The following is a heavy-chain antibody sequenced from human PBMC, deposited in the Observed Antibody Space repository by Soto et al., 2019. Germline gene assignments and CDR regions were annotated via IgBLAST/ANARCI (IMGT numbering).Heavy chain of an antibody. J-gene: IGHJ5*02. CDR1: GYTFTSYG. CDR3: ARTVLFLESNWFDR. V-gene: IGHV1-18*01. CDR2: ISAYNGNT. D-gene: IGHD3-3*01. Sequence: ASLKVSCKASGYTFTSYGISWVRQAPGQGLEWMGWISAYNGNTNYAQKLQGRVTMTTDTSTSTAYMELRSLRSDDTAVYYCARTVLFLESNWFDRWGQGTLVTVSS.